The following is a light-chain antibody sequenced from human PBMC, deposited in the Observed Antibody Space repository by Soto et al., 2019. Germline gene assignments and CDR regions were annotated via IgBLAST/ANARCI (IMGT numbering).Light chain of an antibody. CDR1: QSVSRG. Sequence: DIQVTQSPSSVSASVGDRVTFTCRASQSVSRGLAWYQQKPGQAPKLLIYDATVLQTWVPSRFSGGGSGTEFTLTITSRQPEDFATYYCKQYNSYSRTFGQGTKVDIK. J-gene: IGKJ1*01. CDR3: KQYNSYSRT. CDR2: DAT. V-gene: IGKV1-5*01.